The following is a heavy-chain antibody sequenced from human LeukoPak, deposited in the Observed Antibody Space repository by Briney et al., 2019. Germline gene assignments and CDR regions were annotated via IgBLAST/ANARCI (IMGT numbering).Heavy chain of an antibody. J-gene: IGHJ5*02. CDR2: IYYSGST. CDR3: ASTTGTTSSNWFDP. V-gene: IGHV4-31*03. Sequence: SETLSLTCTVSGGSISSGGYYWSWIRQHPGKGLEWIGYIYYSGSTYYNPSLKSRVTISVDTSKNQFSLKLSSVTAADTAVYYCASTTGTTSSNWFDPWGQGTLVTVSS. CDR1: GGSISSGGYY. D-gene: IGHD1/OR15-1a*01.